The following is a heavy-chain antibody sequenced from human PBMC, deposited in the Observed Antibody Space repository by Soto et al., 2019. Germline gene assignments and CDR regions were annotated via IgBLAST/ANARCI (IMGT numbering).Heavy chain of an antibody. J-gene: IGHJ4*02. CDR2: ISGSGGST. CDR3: AKTDYYDSSGYYRSYFDY. Sequence: LRLSCAASGFTFSSYAMSWVRQAPGKGLEWVSAISGSGGSTYYADPVKGRFTISRDNSKNTLYLQMNSLRAEDTAVYYCAKTDYYDSSGYYRSYFDYWGQGTMVTVYS. CDR1: GFTFSSYA. V-gene: IGHV3-23*01. D-gene: IGHD3-22*01.